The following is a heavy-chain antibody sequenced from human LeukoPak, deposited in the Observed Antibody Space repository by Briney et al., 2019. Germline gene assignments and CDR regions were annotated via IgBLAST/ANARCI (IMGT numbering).Heavy chain of an antibody. D-gene: IGHD5-18*01. CDR3: AKDLRYGRDFDY. CDR1: GFTFSNYG. V-gene: IGHV3-30*02. J-gene: IGHJ4*02. CDR2: IRNDGTNK. Sequence: PGGSLRLSCAASGFTFSNYGMHWVRQAPGKGLEWVAFIRNDGTNKYYADSVKGRFTISRDNSKNTLYLQMNSLRAEDTAVYYCAKDLRYGRDFDYWGQGTLVTVSS.